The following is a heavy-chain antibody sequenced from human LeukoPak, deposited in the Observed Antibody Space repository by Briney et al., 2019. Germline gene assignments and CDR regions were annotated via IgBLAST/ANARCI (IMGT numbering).Heavy chain of an antibody. V-gene: IGHV4-34*01. D-gene: IGHD3-3*01. CDR3: ARTRGGDDFWSGYFFDY. CDR2: INHSGST. Sequence: SETLSLTCAVYGGSFSGYYWSWIRQPPGKGLEWIGEINHSGSTNYHPPRKSRVTISVDTSKNQFSLKLSSVTAADTAVYYCARTRGGDDFWSGYFFDYWGQGTLVTVSS. CDR1: GGSFSGYY. J-gene: IGHJ4*02.